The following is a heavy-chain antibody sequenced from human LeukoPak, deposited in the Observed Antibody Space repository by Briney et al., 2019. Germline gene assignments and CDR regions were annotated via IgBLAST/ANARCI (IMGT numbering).Heavy chain of an antibody. V-gene: IGHV4-39*01. J-gene: IGHJ4*02. Sequence: SETLSLTCTVSGGSVSSSSYYWGWIRQPPGKGLEWIGNIYYSGSTYYNPSLQSRVTISVDTSKNQFSLKLSSVTAADTAVYYCVRRSDLTTNVDYWGQGTLVTVSS. CDR2: IYYSGST. CDR3: VRRSDLTTNVDY. D-gene: IGHD2-15*01. CDR1: GGSVSSSSYY.